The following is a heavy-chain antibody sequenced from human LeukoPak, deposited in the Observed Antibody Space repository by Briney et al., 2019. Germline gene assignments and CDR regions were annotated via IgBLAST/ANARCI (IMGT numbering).Heavy chain of an antibody. J-gene: IGHJ6*02. V-gene: IGHV1-69*13. CDR2: IIPIFGTA. Sequence: PVKVSCKASGGTFSSYAISWVRQAPGQGLEWMGGIIPIFGTANYAQKFQGRVTITADESTSTAYMELSSLRSEDTAVYYCARDSSSWYEGYYYGMDVWGQGTTVTVSS. CDR1: GGTFSSYA. D-gene: IGHD6-13*01. CDR3: ARDSSSWYEGYYYGMDV.